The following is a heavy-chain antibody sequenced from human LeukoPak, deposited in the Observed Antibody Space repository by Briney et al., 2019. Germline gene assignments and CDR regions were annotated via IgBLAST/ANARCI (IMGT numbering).Heavy chain of an antibody. D-gene: IGHD5-12*01. CDR1: GFTFSSYW. V-gene: IGHV3-7*01. J-gene: IGHJ4*02. CDR2: IKQDGSEK. CDR3: ARDQTRYSGYGGDFDY. Sequence: GGSLRLSCAASGFTFSSYWMSWVRQAPGKGLEWVANIKQDGSEKYYVDSVKGRFTISRDNAKNSLYLQMNNLRAEDTALYYCARDQTRYSGYGGDFDYWGQGTLVTVSS.